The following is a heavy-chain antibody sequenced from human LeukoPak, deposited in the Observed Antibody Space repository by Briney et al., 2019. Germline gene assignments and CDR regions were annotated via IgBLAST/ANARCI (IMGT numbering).Heavy chain of an antibody. CDR2: ISSSSSYI. D-gene: IGHD4-11*01. J-gene: IGHJ4*02. CDR1: GFTFSSYS. V-gene: IGHV3-21*01. Sequence: PGGSLRLSCAASGFTFSSYSMNWVRQAPGKGLEWVSSISSSSSYIYYADSVEGRFTISRDNAKNSLYLQMNSLRAEDTAVYYCARGAPIDYINGFFDYWGQGTLVTVSS. CDR3: ARGAPIDYINGFFDY.